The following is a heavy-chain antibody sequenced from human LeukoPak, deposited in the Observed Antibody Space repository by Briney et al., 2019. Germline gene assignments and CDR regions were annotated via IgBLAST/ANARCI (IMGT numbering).Heavy chain of an antibody. Sequence: GRSLRLSCAASGFTFGDYAMNWVRQAPGKGLEWVAHIWDYSGGTHYADSVKGRFTISRDNTKNSLYLQMSSLRAEDTAVYFCARDNQWSFDYWGQGTLVTVSS. D-gene: IGHD2-15*01. CDR1: GFTFGDYA. V-gene: IGHV3-48*04. J-gene: IGHJ4*02. CDR2: IWDYSGGT. CDR3: ARDNQWSFDY.